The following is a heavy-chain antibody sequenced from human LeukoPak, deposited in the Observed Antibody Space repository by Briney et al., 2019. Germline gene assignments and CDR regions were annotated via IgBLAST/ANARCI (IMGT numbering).Heavy chain of an antibody. CDR1: GFTFSSYA. J-gene: IGHJ4*02. D-gene: IGHD6-13*01. CDR3: ARVPGIAAAGY. V-gene: IGHV3-7*04. CDR2: IKQDGSEK. Sequence: PGGSLRLSCAASGFTFSSYAMSWVRQAPGKGLEWVANIKQDGSEKYYVDSVKGRFTISRDNAKNSLYLQMNSLRAEDTAVYYCARVPGIAAAGYWGQGTLVTVSS.